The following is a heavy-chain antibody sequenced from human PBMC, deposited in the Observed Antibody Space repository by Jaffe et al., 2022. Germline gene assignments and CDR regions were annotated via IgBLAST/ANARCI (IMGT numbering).Heavy chain of an antibody. D-gene: IGHD3-10*01. J-gene: IGHJ5*02. V-gene: IGHV1-2*06. CDR3: ARYLGVQGVPPQYNWFDP. CDR2: INPNSGGT. CDR1: GYTFTGYY. Sequence: QVQLVQSGAEVKKPGASVKVSCKASGYTFTGYYMHWVRQAPGQGLEWMGRINPNSGGTNYAQKFQGRVTMTRDTSISTAYMELSRLRSDDTAVYYCARYLGVQGVPPQYNWFDPWGQGTLVTVSS.